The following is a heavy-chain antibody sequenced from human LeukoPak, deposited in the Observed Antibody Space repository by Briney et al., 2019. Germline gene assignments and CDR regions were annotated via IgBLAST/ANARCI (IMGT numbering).Heavy chain of an antibody. D-gene: IGHD3-10*01. Sequence: SETLSLTCSVSDDSLSSSSYYWVWVRQPPGKGLEWVGIIYYGGSTYYNPSLKSRVTISVDTSKNQFSLKLSSVTAADTAVYYCARRKAYYYGSGNERFDPWGQGTLVTVSS. CDR1: DDSLSSSSYY. CDR2: IYYGGST. CDR3: ARRKAYYYGSGNERFDP. J-gene: IGHJ5*02. V-gene: IGHV4-39*01.